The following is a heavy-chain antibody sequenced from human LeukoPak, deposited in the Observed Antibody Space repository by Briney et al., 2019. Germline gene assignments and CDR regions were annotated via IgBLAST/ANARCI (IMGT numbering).Heavy chain of an antibody. CDR2: ISYDGSNK. J-gene: IGHJ4*02. Sequence: QSGGSLRLSCAASGFTFSRYEMHWVRQAPGKGLEWVAVISYDGSNKYYADSVKGRFTISRDNSKNTLYLQMNSLRAEDTAVYYCARAINTYYDFWSGYYPDYWGQGTLVTVSS. CDR3: ARAINTYYDFWSGYYPDY. D-gene: IGHD3-3*01. CDR1: GFTFSRYE. V-gene: IGHV3-30-3*01.